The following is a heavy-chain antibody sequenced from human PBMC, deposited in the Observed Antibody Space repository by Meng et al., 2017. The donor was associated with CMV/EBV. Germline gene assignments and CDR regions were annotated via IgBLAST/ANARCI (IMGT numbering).Heavy chain of an antibody. V-gene: IGHV3-21*01. CDR1: GFTFSSYS. J-gene: IGHJ6*02. CDR2: ISSSSSYI. CDR3: ARDDCSGGSCSYGMDV. D-gene: IGHD2-15*01. Sequence: SCKASGFTFSSYSMNWVRQAPGKGLEWVSSISSSSSYIYYADSVKGRFTISRDNAKNSLYLQMNSLRAEDTAVYYCARDDCSGGSCSYGMDVWGQGTTVTVSS.